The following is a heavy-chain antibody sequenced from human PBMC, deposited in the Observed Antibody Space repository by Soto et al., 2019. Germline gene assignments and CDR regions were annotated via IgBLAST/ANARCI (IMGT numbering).Heavy chain of an antibody. D-gene: IGHD2-2*01. V-gene: IGHV1-69*12. CDR3: ARDGWGDIVLVPAAIGYYYYGMDV. CDR1: GGTFSSYA. J-gene: IGHJ6*02. Sequence: QVQLVQSGAEVKKPGSSVKVSCKASGGTFSSYAISWVRQAPGQGLEWMGGIIPIFGTANYAQKFQGRVTIPADESTSTAYMGLSSLRSEDKAVYYCARDGWGDIVLVPAAIGYYYYGMDVWGQGTTVTVSS. CDR2: IIPIFGTA.